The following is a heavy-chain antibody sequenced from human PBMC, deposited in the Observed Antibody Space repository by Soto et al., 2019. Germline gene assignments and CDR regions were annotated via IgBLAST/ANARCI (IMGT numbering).Heavy chain of an antibody. CDR1: GFTFTNYF. V-gene: IGHV1-46*01. CDR2: ISPYDGNK. J-gene: IGHJ6*02. Sequence: QVQLVQSGAEVKKPGASVKVSCKASGFTFTNYFFHWVRQAPRQDLEWMGIISPYDGNKNYQQSLQGRITMTSETSTSTVYMELRSLRSEDTAVYFCARGDGRGTTRFYYYYGMDVWGHGTLITVSS. D-gene: IGHD1-26*01. CDR3: ARGDGRGTTRFYYYYGMDV.